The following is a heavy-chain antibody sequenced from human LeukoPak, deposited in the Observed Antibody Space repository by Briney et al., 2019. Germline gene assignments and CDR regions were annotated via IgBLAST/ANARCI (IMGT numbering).Heavy chain of an antibody. Sequence: GGTLRLSCAASGFTFSSYAMSWVRQAPGKGLEWVSAISGSGGSTYYADSVKGRFTISRDNSKNTLYLQMKSLRAEDTAVYYCAKDQVIVVVPAGLSYYYGMDVWGQGTTVTVSS. D-gene: IGHD2-2*01. J-gene: IGHJ6*02. CDR3: AKDQVIVVVPAGLSYYYGMDV. CDR1: GFTFSSYA. CDR2: ISGSGGST. V-gene: IGHV3-23*01.